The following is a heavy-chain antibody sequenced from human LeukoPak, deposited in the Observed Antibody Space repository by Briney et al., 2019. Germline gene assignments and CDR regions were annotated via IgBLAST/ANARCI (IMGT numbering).Heavy chain of an antibody. V-gene: IGHV1-8*01. CDR1: GYTFTSYD. J-gene: IGHJ5*02. Sequence: ASVKVSCKASGYTFTSYDINWVRQATGQGLEWMGRMNPNSGNTGYAQKFQGRVTMTRNTSISTAYMELSSLRSEDTAVYYCARDLGYCSSTSCHSRFDPWGQGTLVTVSS. D-gene: IGHD2-2*02. CDR3: ARDLGYCSSTSCHSRFDP. CDR2: MNPNSGNT.